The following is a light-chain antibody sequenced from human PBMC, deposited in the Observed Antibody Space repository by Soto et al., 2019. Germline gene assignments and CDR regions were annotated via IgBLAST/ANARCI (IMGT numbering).Light chain of an antibody. CDR3: QQANSFLLT. V-gene: IGKV1-12*01. CDR1: QGISSW. CDR2: DAS. Sequence: IQMNQSPSSVSASVGDRVTITCRASQGISSWLAWYQKKPGKAPKLLIYDASILQSGVPSRVNGSGSGTYFTLTSSSLQPEDFATYYCQQANSFLLTFGGGTKVDIK. J-gene: IGKJ4*01.